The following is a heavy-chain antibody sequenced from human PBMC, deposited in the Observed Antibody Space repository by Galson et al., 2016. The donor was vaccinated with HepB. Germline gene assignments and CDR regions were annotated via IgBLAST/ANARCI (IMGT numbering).Heavy chain of an antibody. V-gene: IGHV3-23*01. CDR1: GFTFRTYA. Sequence: SLRLSCAASGFTFRTYAMSWVRQAPGKGLECVSSISGGGGSTYYADSVKGRFTISRDNSKNTLYLQLNSLRAEDTAVHYCAKDPRVLLWFGESLLWGQGTLVTASS. D-gene: IGHD3-10*01. J-gene: IGHJ4*02. CDR2: ISGGGGST. CDR3: AKDPRVLLWFGESLL.